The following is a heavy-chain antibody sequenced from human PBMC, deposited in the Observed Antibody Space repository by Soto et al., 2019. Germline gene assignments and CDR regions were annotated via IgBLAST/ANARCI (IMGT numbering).Heavy chain of an antibody. Sequence: PGGSLRLSYAASGFTFSSCAMSWVRQAPGKGLEWVSTITDSGGSTFYGDSVRGRFTISRDNSQNTLYLQMNSLRPADTAVYYCAKDHWFDPWGRGTLVTVSS. V-gene: IGHV3-23*01. CDR3: AKDHWFDP. J-gene: IGHJ5*02. CDR2: ITDSGGST. CDR1: GFTFSSCA.